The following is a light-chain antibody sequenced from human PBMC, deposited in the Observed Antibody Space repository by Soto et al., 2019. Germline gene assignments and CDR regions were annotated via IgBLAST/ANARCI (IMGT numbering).Light chain of an antibody. Sequence: EIVLTQSPGTLSLSPGERATLSCRASQSVRRSYLARYQQKPGQTPRLLIYAASSRATGIPDRFSGSGSGTDFTLTISRMEPEDFAVYYCQQYGNSVYTFGQGTKLEIK. CDR3: QQYGNSVYT. CDR2: AAS. CDR1: QSVRRSY. V-gene: IGKV3-20*01. J-gene: IGKJ2*01.